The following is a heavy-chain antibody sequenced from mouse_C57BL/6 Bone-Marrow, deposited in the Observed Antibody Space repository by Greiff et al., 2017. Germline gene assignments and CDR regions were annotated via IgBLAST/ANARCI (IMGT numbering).Heavy chain of an antibody. Sequence: ESGAELVRPGASVTLSCKASGYTFTDYEMHWVKQTPVHGLEWIGAIAPETGGTAYNQKFKGKAILTADKSSSTAYMELRSLTSEDSAVYYCTRGVLWFSWFAYWGQGTLVTVSA. CDR1: GYTFTDYE. D-gene: IGHD2-2*01. V-gene: IGHV1-15*01. J-gene: IGHJ3*01. CDR2: IAPETGGT. CDR3: TRGVLWFSWFAY.